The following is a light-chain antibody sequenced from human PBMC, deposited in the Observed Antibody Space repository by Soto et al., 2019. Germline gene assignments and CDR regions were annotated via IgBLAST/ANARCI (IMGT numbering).Light chain of an antibody. CDR2: GAS. V-gene: IGKV3-15*01. CDR1: QGVGSN. J-gene: IGKJ1*01. CDR3: QQYNNWPQT. Sequence: DIVMTQSPATLSVSPGERATLSCRASQGVGSNLAWYQQKPGKAPRLLIYGASTMATGIPARFSGSGSGTEFTLTISSLQSEDFEVYYCQQYNNWPQTFGEGTKVEIK.